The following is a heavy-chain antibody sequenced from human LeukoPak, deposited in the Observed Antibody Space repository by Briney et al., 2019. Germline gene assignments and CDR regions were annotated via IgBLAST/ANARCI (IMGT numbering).Heavy chain of an antibody. Sequence: PGGSLRLSCAASGFTFSDYYMSWIRQAPGKGLEWVSYISSSSSYTNYADSVKGRFTISRDNAKNSLYLQMNSLRAEDTAVYYCARGRTNSGWFDPWGQGTLVTVSS. D-gene: IGHD4-23*01. CDR3: ARGRTNSGWFDP. CDR1: GFTFSDYY. CDR2: ISSSSSYT. V-gene: IGHV3-11*06. J-gene: IGHJ5*02.